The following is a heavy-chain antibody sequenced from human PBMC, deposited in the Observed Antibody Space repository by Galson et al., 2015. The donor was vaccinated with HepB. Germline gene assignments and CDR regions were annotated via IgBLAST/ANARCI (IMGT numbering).Heavy chain of an antibody. Sequence: SLRLSCAASGFTFSSYWMSWVRQAPGKGLEWVANIKQDGSEKYYVDSVKGRFTISRDNAKNSLYLQMNSLRAEDTAVYYCAREPLYDFWSGTDYWGQGTLVTVSS. CDR1: GFTFSSYW. D-gene: IGHD3-3*01. CDR2: IKQDGSEK. J-gene: IGHJ4*02. V-gene: IGHV3-7*03. CDR3: AREPLYDFWSGTDY.